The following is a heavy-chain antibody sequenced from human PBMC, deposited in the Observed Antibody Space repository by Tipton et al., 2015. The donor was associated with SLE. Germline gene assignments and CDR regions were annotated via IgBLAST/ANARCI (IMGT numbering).Heavy chain of an antibody. CDR3: ARVGLGYCSSTSCRASWADAFDI. D-gene: IGHD2-2*01. CDR2: INHSGST. Sequence: LRLSCAVYGGSFSGYYWSWIRQPPGKGLEWIGEINHSGSTNYNPSLKSRVTISVDTSKNQFSLKLSSVTAADTAVYYCARVGLGYCSSTSCRASWADAFDIWGQGTMVTVSS. CDR1: GGSFSGYY. V-gene: IGHV4-34*01. J-gene: IGHJ3*02.